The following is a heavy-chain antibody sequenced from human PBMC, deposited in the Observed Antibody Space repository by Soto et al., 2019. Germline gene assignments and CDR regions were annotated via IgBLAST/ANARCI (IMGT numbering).Heavy chain of an antibody. V-gene: IGHV2-5*02. Sequence: KESGPTLVKPTQTLTLTCSFSGFALTARPVGVGWIRQPPGGALEWLAVVYWDDDKRYSPSLRSRLTITKDTSKNQVVLTVTNMDPVDTATYYCAHRLGGYTWNDGYLDYWGQGILVTVSS. CDR1: GFALTARPVG. CDR3: AHRLGGYTWNDGYLDY. D-gene: IGHD1-20*01. CDR2: VYWDDDK. J-gene: IGHJ4*02.